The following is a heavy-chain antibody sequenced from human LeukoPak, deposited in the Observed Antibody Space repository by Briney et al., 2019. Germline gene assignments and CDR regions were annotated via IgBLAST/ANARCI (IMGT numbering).Heavy chain of an antibody. J-gene: IGHJ3*02. CDR1: GFTFSSYW. CDR2: INGDGSST. D-gene: IGHD3-10*01. V-gene: IGHV3-74*01. Sequence: PGGTLRLSCAASGFTFSSYWMHWVRQAPGKGLVWVSRINGDGSSTAYADSVKGRFTISRDNAKNTLYLQMNSLTAEDTAVYYCAIDHDYYGDAFDIWGQGTMVTVSS. CDR3: AIDHDYYGDAFDI.